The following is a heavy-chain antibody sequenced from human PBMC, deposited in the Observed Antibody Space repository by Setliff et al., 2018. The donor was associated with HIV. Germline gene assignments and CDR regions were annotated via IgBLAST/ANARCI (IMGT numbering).Heavy chain of an antibody. D-gene: IGHD2-15*01. CDR3: ARARGGNSEWSY. J-gene: IGHJ4*02. CDR1: GFTFSSYW. CDR2: INSDGSDT. V-gene: IGHV3-74*01. Sequence: PGGSLRLSCAASGFTFSSYWMHWVRQAPGKGLVWVSRINSDGSDTRYADSVKGRFTISRDNAKNTLYLQMNSLRAEDTAVYYCARARGGNSEWSYWGQGTLVTVSS.